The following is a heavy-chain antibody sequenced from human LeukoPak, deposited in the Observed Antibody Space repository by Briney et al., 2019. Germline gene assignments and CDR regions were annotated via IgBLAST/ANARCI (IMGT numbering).Heavy chain of an antibody. CDR3: RLSSSLWAFDI. V-gene: IGHV1-24*01. CDR1: GYTFTGYY. Sequence: ASVKVSCKASGYTFTGYYMHWVRQAPGKGLEWMGGFDPEDGETIYAQKFQGRVTMTEDTSTDTAYMELSSLRSEDTAVYYCRLSSSLWAFDIWGQGTMVTVSS. D-gene: IGHD3-16*02. J-gene: IGHJ3*02. CDR2: FDPEDGET.